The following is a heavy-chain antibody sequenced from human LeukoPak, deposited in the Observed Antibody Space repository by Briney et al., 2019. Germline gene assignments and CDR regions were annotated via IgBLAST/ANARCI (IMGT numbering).Heavy chain of an antibody. CDR3: AKPTIAAANSGEFDY. CDR2: ISGSGGST. Sequence: GGSLRLSCAASGFTFSSYAMSWVRQAPGKGLEWVSAISGSGGSTYYADSVKGLFTISRDNSKNTLYLQMNSLRAEDTAVYYCAKPTIAAANSGEFDYWGQGTLVTVSS. V-gene: IGHV3-23*01. CDR1: GFTFSSYA. D-gene: IGHD6-13*01. J-gene: IGHJ4*02.